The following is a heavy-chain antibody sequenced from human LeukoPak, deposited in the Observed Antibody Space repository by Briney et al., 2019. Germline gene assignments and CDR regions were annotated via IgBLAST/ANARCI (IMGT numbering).Heavy chain of an antibody. D-gene: IGHD3-10*01. CDR1: GFTFSNYA. J-gene: IGHJ4*02. CDR2: ISDSGGST. CDR3: AKSLSGGGYYFEY. Sequence: GGSLRLSCAASGFTFSNYAMTWVRQAPGKGLEWVSGISDSGGSTYYTDSVKGRFTISRDNSKNTLYLQMNSLRAEDTAVYYCAKSLSGGGYYFEYWGQGTLVTVSS. V-gene: IGHV3-23*01.